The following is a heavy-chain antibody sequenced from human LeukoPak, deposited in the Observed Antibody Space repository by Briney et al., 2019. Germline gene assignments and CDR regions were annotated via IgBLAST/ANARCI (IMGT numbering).Heavy chain of an antibody. CDR3: AKESGDCGADCLALNDY. Sequence: GGALRLSCAASGFTFNTYTMSWVREAPGKGLEWVSSINSRSTKIYYADSVKGRFTVSRDNTKSSLYLQMDSLRAEDTAVYFCAKESGDCGADCLALNDYWGQGTLVTVSS. D-gene: IGHD2-21*02. J-gene: IGHJ4*02. V-gene: IGHV3-21*01. CDR1: GFTFNTYT. CDR2: INSRSTKI.